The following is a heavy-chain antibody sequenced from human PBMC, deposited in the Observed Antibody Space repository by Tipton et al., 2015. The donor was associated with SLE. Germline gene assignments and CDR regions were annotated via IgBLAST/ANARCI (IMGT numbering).Heavy chain of an antibody. CDR3: ARGRGLYDSSGYDY. CDR1: GGSISSYY. J-gene: IGHJ4*02. D-gene: IGHD3-22*01. V-gene: IGHV4-59*01. Sequence: TLSLTCTVSGGSISSYYWSWIRQPPGKGLEWIGYIYYSGSTNYNPSLKSRVTISVDTSKNQFSLKLSSVTAADTAVYYCARGRGLYDSSGYDYWGQGTLVTVSS. CDR2: IYYSGST.